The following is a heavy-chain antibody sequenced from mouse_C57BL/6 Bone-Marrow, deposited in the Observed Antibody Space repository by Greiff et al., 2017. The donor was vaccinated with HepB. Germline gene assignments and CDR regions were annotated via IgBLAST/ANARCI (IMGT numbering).Heavy chain of an antibody. CDR1: GFTFSSYG. Sequence: EVHLVESGGDLVKPGGSLKLSCAASGFTFSSYGMSWVRQTPDKRLEWVATISSGGSYTYYPDSVKGRFTISRDNAKNTLYLQMSSLKSEDTAMYYCASSTVSYAMDYWGQGTSVTVSS. V-gene: IGHV5-6*01. CDR3: ASSTVSYAMDY. J-gene: IGHJ4*01. CDR2: ISSGGSYT. D-gene: IGHD1-1*01.